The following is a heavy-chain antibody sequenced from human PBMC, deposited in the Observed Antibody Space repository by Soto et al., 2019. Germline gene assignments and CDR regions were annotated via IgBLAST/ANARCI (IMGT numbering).Heavy chain of an antibody. J-gene: IGHJ4*02. CDR2: IIPTFGTA. D-gene: IGHD1-26*01. V-gene: IGHV1-69*06. CDR1: GGTFSSHG. Sequence: QVQLVQSGTVVQRRGSSVKVSCQASGGTFSSHGMAWVRQAPGQGLEWMGGIIPTFGTATYAPKFQGRVTITEDKSTNTAYMELSSLRSEDTAVYYCASERSAQYFDFWGQGTLITVSS. CDR3: ASERSAQYFDF.